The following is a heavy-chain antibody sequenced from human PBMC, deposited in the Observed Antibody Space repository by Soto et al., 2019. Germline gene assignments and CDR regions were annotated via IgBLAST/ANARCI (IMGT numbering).Heavy chain of an antibody. CDR2: IGTAGDP. CDR3: ARGVTGTGGYYFDY. D-gene: IGHD1-20*01. CDR1: GFTFSSYD. J-gene: IGHJ4*02. V-gene: IGHV3-13*05. Sequence: LRLSCATSGFTFSSYDMHWVRQATGKGLEWVSAIGTAGDPYYPGSVKGRFTISRENAKNSLYLQMNSLRAGDTAVYYCARGVTGTGGYYFDYWGQGTLVTVSS.